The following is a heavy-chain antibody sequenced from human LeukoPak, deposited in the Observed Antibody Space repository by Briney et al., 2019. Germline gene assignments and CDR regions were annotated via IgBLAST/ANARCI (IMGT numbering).Heavy chain of an antibody. Sequence: GGSLRLSCAATGFTLSNYWMHWVRQGPGKGLVWVSRVSNDGSSTAYADSVRGRFTISRDNAKNTLYLQMNSLRAEDTAVYYCVGAAADTTPRPWGQGTLVTVSS. V-gene: IGHV3-74*01. CDR3: VGAAADTTPRP. CDR2: VSNDGSST. CDR1: GFTLSNYW. D-gene: IGHD6-13*01. J-gene: IGHJ4*02.